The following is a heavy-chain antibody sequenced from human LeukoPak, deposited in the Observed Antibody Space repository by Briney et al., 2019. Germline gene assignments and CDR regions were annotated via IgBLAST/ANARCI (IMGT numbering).Heavy chain of an antibody. CDR1: GFTFSSYS. D-gene: IGHD3-22*01. CDR3: AKSPLMDYDSSCYYVPYFDY. Sequence: GGSLRLSCAASGFTFSSYSMNWVRQAPGKGLEWVSSISSSSSYIYYADSVKGRFTISRDNAKNSLYLQMNSLRAEDTAVYYCAKSPLMDYDSSCYYVPYFDYWGQGTLVTVSS. CDR2: ISSSSSYI. J-gene: IGHJ4*02. V-gene: IGHV3-21*01.